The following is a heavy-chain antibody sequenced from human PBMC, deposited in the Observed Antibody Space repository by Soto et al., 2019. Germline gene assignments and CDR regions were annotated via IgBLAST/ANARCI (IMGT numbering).Heavy chain of an antibody. V-gene: IGHV3-48*03. Sequence: PGGSLRLSCAAAGFVMKNYEMNWVRQAPGKGLEWVSYISSSGDIVYDRDSVRGRFTISRDNARNSLYLQMSSLRVEDTGIYFCARVAYDLNFFDCWGEATLLTV. CDR1: GFVMKNYE. D-gene: IGHD2-8*01. CDR3: ARVAYDLNFFDC. J-gene: IGHJ4*02. CDR2: ISSSGDIV.